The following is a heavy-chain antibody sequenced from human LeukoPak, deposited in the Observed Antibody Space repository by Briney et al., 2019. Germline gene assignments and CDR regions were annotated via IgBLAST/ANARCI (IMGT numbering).Heavy chain of an antibody. CDR3: ARIVVDTAMVFDY. CDR1: GGSISSYY. D-gene: IGHD5-18*01. CDR2: IYYSGST. Sequence: PSETLSLTCTVSGGSISSYYWSWIRQPPGKGLEWIGYIYYSGSTNYNPSLKSRVTISVDTSKNQFSLKLSSVTAADTAVYYCARIVVDTAMVFDYWGQGTLVTVSS. J-gene: IGHJ4*02. V-gene: IGHV4-59*12.